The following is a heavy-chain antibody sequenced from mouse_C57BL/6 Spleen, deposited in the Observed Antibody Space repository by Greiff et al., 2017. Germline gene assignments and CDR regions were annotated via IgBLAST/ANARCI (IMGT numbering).Heavy chain of an antibody. V-gene: IGHV1-39*01. Sequence: EVQLKESGPELVKPGASVKISCKASGYSFTDYNMNWVKQSNGKSLEWIGVINPNYGTTSYNQKFKGKATLTVDQSSSTAYMQLNSLTSEDSAVYYCARTYYYGSSDYFDYWGQGTTLTVSS. CDR3: ARTYYYGSSDYFDY. CDR1: GYSFTDYN. J-gene: IGHJ2*01. D-gene: IGHD1-1*01. CDR2: INPNYGTT.